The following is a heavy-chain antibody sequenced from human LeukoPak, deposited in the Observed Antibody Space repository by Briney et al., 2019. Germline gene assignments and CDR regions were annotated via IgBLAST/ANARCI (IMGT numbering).Heavy chain of an antibody. J-gene: IGHJ5*02. V-gene: IGHV4-30-2*05. D-gene: IGHD3-3*01. CDR1: GGSISSGGYY. Sequence: SETLSLTCTVSGGSISSGGYYWSWIRQPPGKGLEWIGYIYHSGSTYYNPSLKSRVTISVDTSKNQFSLKLSSVTAADTAVYYCARDLDGVPGWFDPWGQGTLVTVSS. CDR2: IYHSGST. CDR3: ARDLDGVPGWFDP.